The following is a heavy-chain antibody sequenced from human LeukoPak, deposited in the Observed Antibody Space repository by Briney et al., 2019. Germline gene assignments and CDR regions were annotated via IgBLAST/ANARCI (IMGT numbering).Heavy chain of an antibody. CDR1: GFTFSSYA. CDR3: ARSNYYDSSGLDYDY. J-gene: IGHJ4*02. D-gene: IGHD3-22*01. CDR2: ISSNGGST. Sequence: GGSLRLSCAASGFTFSSYAMHWVRQAPGKGLEYVSAISSNGGSTYYANSVKGRFTISRDNSKNTLYLQMGSLRAEDTAVYYCARSNYYDSSGLDYDYWGQGTLVTVSS. V-gene: IGHV3-64*01.